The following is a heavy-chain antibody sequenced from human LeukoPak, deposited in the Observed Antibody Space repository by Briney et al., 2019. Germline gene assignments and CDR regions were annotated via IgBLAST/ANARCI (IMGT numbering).Heavy chain of an antibody. J-gene: IGHJ4*02. CDR1: GGSISSSSYY. CDR3: ARHGLQYDSAFDY. Sequence: SETLSLTCTVSGGSISSSSYYWGWIRQPPGKGLEWIGSIYYSGSTYYNPSLKSRVTISVDTSKNQFSLKLSSVTAADTAVYYCARHGLQYDSAFDYWGQGTLVTVSS. V-gene: IGHV4-39*01. CDR2: IYYSGST. D-gene: IGHD4-11*01.